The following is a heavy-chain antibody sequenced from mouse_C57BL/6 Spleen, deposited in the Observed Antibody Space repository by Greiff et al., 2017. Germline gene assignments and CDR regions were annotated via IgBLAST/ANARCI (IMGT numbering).Heavy chain of an antibody. D-gene: IGHD3-2*01. Sequence: EVQLVESGEGLVKPGGSLKLSCAASGFTFSSYAMSWVRQTPEKRLECVAYISSGGDYIYYADTVKGRFTISRDNARNTLYLQMSSLKSEDTAMYYCTRDSYYYAMDYWGQGTSVTVSS. CDR2: ISSGGDYI. CDR1: GFTFSSYA. CDR3: TRDSYYYAMDY. V-gene: IGHV5-9-1*02. J-gene: IGHJ4*01.